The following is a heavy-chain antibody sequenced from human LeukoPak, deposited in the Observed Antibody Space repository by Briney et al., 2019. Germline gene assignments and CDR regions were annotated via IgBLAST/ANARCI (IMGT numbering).Heavy chain of an antibody. CDR2: IYHSGST. Sequence: PSETLSLTCTVSGGSISSGGYYWSWIRQPPGKGLEWIGYIYHSGSTYYNPSLKSRVTISVDRSKNQFSLKLSSVTAADTAVYYCAATNYDFWSGFLGAVHADDAFDIWGQGTMVTVSS. J-gene: IGHJ3*02. CDR1: GGSISSGGYY. D-gene: IGHD3-3*01. V-gene: IGHV4-30-2*01. CDR3: AATNYDFWSGFLGAVHADDAFDI.